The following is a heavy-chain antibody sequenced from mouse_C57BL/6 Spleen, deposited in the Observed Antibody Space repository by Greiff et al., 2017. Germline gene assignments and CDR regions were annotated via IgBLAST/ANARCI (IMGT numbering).Heavy chain of an antibody. Sequence: EVQLKESGGGLVKPGGSLKLSCAASGFTFSDYGMHWVRQAPEKGLEWVAYISSGSSTIYYADTVKGRFTISRDNAKNTLFLQMTSLRSEDTAMYYCARNPIVTTLYYYAMDYWGQGTSVTVSS. V-gene: IGHV5-17*01. CDR1: GFTFSDYG. D-gene: IGHD2-5*01. CDR3: ARNPIVTTLYYYAMDY. CDR2: ISSGSSTI. J-gene: IGHJ4*01.